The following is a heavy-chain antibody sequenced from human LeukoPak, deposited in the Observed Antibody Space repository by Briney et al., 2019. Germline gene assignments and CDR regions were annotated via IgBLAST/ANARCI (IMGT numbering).Heavy chain of an antibody. CDR2: IYSGGST. CDR1: GFTVSSNY. CDR3: ASGDYYDSSGYSYYFDY. J-gene: IGHJ4*02. V-gene: IGHV3-53*01. Sequence: GGSLRLSCAASGFTVSSNYMSWVRQAPGKGLEWVSVIYSGGSTYYADSVKGRFTISRDNSMNTLYLQMNSLRAEDTAVYYCASGDYYDSSGYSYYFDYWGQGTLVTVSS. D-gene: IGHD3-22*01.